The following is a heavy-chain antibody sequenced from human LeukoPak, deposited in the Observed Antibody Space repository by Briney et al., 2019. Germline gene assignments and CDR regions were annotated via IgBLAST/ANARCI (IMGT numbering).Heavy chain of an antibody. Sequence: PSETLSLTCAVYGGSFSGYYWSWIRQPPGKGLEWIGEINHSGSTNYNPSLKSRVTISVDTSKNQFSLKLSSVTAADTAVYYCARGSGDSSGYFVGFDYWGQGTLVTVSS. CDR3: ARGSGDSSGYFVGFDY. V-gene: IGHV4-34*01. J-gene: IGHJ4*02. CDR1: GGSFSGYY. D-gene: IGHD3-22*01. CDR2: INHSGST.